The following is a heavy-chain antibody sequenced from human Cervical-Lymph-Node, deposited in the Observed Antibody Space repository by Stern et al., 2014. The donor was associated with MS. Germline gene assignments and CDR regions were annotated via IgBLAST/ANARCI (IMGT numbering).Heavy chain of an antibody. Sequence: VQLVESGGGLVKPGGSLRLSCAASGFTFSSYSMNWVRQAPGKGLEWVASISSGGSYIYYADSLKGRFTISRDNAKNSLYLQMNSLRAEDTAVYYCARGRGGNYRYYFDYWGQVTLVTVSS. V-gene: IGHV3-21*01. J-gene: IGHJ4*02. CDR1: GFTFSSYS. CDR3: ARGRGGNYRYYFDY. D-gene: IGHD4-23*01. CDR2: ISSGGSYI.